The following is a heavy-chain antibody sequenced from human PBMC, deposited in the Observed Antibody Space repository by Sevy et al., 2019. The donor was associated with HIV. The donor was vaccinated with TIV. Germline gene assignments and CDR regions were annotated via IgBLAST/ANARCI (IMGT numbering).Heavy chain of an antibody. J-gene: IGHJ4*02. Sequence: SETLSLTCTVSGDSISNDYWSWVRQPPGKGLEWVGYIYYSGSTKYNPSPKSRVTISLDTYKNQFSVKLSSVTAADTAVYYCAGGTFRYGYWREFDYWGQGTLVTVSS. CDR3: AGGTFRYGYWREFDY. CDR2: IYYSGST. CDR1: GDSISNDY. V-gene: IGHV4-59*01. D-gene: IGHD5-18*01.